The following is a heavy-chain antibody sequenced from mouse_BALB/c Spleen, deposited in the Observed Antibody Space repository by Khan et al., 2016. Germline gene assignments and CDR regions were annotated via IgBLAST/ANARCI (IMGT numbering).Heavy chain of an antibody. J-gene: IGHJ3*01. CDR2: ILPGTGST. CDR1: GYTFSRYW. Sequence: QVQLKESGAELMKPGASVKISCKATGYTFSRYWIEWVKERPGHGLAWIGEILPGTGSTNYNEKLKGKATFTAETSSNTAYIQLSSRTSEDSAVYYCARGAYWGRGTLVTVAA. V-gene: IGHV1-9*01. CDR3: ARGAY.